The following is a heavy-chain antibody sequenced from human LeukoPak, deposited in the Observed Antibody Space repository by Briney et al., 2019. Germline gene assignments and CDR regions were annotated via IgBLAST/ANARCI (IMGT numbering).Heavy chain of an antibody. Sequence: TLSPTCTVSGGSISSGGYYWGWIRQHPGKGLEWIGYIYYSGSTYYNSSLKSRVTISVDTSKNQCSLKLSSVTAADTAVYYCARGMGELWFFDYWGQGTLVTVSS. J-gene: IGHJ4*02. D-gene: IGHD3-16*02. CDR2: IYYSGST. V-gene: IGHV4-31*03. CDR1: GGSISSGGYY. CDR3: ARGMGELWFFDY.